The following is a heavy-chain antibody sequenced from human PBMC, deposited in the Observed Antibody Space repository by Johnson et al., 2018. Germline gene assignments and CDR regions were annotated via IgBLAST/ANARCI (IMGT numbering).Heavy chain of an antibody. J-gene: IGHJ3*02. CDR2: MNPNSGNT. CDR1: GYTFTSYD. CDR3: AKRLLDYDSTNYYLTSDAFEM. D-gene: IGHD3-22*01. V-gene: IGHV1-8*01. Sequence: QVQLVQSGAEVKKPGASVKVSCKASGYTFTSYDVNWVRQATGQGLEGMGWMNPNSGNTGYAQKFQGRVTMTRNTSMSTAYMELSSLRAEDTALYSCAKRLLDYDSTNYYLTSDAFEMWGQGTMVTVSS.